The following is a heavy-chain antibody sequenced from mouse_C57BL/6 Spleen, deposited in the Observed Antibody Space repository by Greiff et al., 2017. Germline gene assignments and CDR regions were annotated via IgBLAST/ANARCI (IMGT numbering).Heavy chain of an antibody. V-gene: IGHV1-19*01. CDR1: GYTFTDYY. D-gene: IGHD1-1*01. J-gene: IGHJ2*01. CDR2: INPYNGGT. Sequence: EVQLQQSGPVLVKPGASVKMSCKASGYTFTDYYMNWVKQSHGKCLEWIGVINPYNGGTSYNQKFKGKATLTVDKSSSTAYMELNSLTSEDSAVYHCSNDYGSHFDYWGQGTTLTVSS. CDR3: SNDYGSHFDY.